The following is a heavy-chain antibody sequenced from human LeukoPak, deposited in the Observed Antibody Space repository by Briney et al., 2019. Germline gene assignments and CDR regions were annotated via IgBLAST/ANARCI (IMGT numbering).Heavy chain of an antibody. V-gene: IGHV3-11*04. CDR2: ISSSGSTI. CDR3: ARNPRIWMVNNWFDP. D-gene: IGHD5-18*01. Sequence: PGGSLRLSCAASGFTFSDYYMSWIRQAPGKGLEWVSYISSSGSTIYYADSVKGRFTISRDNAKTSLYLQMNSLRAEDTAVYYCARNPRIWMVNNWFDPWGQGTLVTVSS. J-gene: IGHJ5*02. CDR1: GFTFSDYY.